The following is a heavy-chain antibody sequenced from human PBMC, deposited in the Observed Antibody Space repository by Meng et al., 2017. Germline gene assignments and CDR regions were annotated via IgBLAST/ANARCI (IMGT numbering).Heavy chain of an antibody. Sequence: GGSLRLSCAASGFTFSSSWMHWVCQAPEKGLEWVSYISSSGSTIYYADSVKGRFTISRDNAKNSLYLQMNSLRAEDTAVYYCARDRNWNYAVWGQGNTVNGYS. D-gene: IGHD1-7*01. CDR1: GFTFSSSW. CDR3: ARDRNWNYAV. J-gene: IGHJ6*02. V-gene: IGHV3-48*04. CDR2: ISSSGSTI.